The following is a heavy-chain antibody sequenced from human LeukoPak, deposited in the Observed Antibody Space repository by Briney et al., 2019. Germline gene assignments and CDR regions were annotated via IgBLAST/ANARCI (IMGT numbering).Heavy chain of an antibody. V-gene: IGHV3-53*01. Sequence: GGSLRLSCAAPGFTFSSYAMSWVRQAPGKGLEWVSVIYSGGSTYYADSVKGRFTISRDNSKNTLYLQMNSLRAEDTAVYYCASPRDDYWGQGTLVTVSS. J-gene: IGHJ4*02. CDR1: GFTFSSYA. CDR3: ASPRDDY. CDR2: IYSGGST.